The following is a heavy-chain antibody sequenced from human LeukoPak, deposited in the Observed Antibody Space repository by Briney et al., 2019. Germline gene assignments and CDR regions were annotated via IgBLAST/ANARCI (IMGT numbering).Heavy chain of an antibody. Sequence: LETLSLTCTVSGGSITSSSYHWGWIRQPPGKGLEWIGSIYYTGTTYYNPSLKSRVSIFVDTSKNQFSLKLSSVTAADTAVYYCARGRYYDSRGYFFDYWGQGTLVTVSS. CDR3: ARGRYYDSRGYFFDY. J-gene: IGHJ4*02. D-gene: IGHD3-22*01. CDR1: GGSITSSSYH. V-gene: IGHV4-39*07. CDR2: IYYTGTT.